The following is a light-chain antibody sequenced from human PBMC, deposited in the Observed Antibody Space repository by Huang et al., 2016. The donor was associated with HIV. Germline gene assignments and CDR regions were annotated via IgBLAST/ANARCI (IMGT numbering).Light chain of an antibody. CDR2: GAS. CDR1: QSVSSN. V-gene: IGKV3-15*01. J-gene: IGKJ5*01. Sequence: EIVMTQSPVTLSVSPGERATLSCRASQSVSSNLAWYQQKPGQAPRLLIYGASTRATGGPARFSGSGSVTEFTLTISSLQSEDFALYYCQQYNNWPPITFGQGTRLEIK. CDR3: QQYNNWPPIT.